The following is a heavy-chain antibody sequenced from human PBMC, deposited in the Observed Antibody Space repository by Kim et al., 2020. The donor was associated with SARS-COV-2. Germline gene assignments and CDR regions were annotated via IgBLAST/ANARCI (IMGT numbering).Heavy chain of an antibody. CDR3: ARILQDYDILTGYYIRYNDY. CDR2: IFSNDEK. V-gene: IGHV2-26*01. D-gene: IGHD3-9*01. Sequence: SGPTLVNPTETLTLTCTVSGFSLSNARMGVSWIRQPPGKALEWLAHIFSNDEKSYSTSLKSRLTISKDTSKSQVVLTMTNMDPVDTATYYCARILQDYDILTGYYIRYNDYWGQGTLVTVSS. CDR1: GFSLSNARMG. J-gene: IGHJ4*02.